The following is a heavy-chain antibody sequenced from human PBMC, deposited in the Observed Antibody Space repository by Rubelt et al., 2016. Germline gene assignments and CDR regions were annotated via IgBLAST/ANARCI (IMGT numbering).Heavy chain of an antibody. J-gene: IGHJ4*02. Sequence: QVQLVQSGAEVKKPGASVKVSCKASGYTFTSYAMNWVRQAPGQRLEWMGWINAGNGNQKYSQKFQGRVTITRDTSASPAYMWLSSLGSEDTAVYYCATRAVAGYHPATGFDYWGQGTLVTVSS. CDR3: ATRAVAGYHPATGFDY. V-gene: IGHV1-3*01. CDR1: GYTFTSYA. CDR2: INAGNGNQ. D-gene: IGHD6-19*01.